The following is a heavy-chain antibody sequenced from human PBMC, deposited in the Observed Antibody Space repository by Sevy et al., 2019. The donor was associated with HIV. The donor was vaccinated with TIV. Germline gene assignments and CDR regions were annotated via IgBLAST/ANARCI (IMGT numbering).Heavy chain of an antibody. Sequence: SETLSLTCTVSGGSISSGSYYWGWIRQSPGKGLEWIGTISYSGTTYYNPSLKSRVTISADTSKNQFSLNRSSVTAADTAIYYCARGYDHSNQYYYYYYMDVWGKGTTVTVSS. J-gene: IGHJ6*03. D-gene: IGHD4-4*01. V-gene: IGHV4-39*02. CDR1: GGSISSGSYY. CDR3: ARGYDHSNQYYYYYYMDV. CDR2: ISYSGTT.